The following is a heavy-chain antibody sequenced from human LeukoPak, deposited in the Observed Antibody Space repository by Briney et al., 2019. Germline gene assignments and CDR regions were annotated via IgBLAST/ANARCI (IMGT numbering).Heavy chain of an antibody. CDR3: ARAFWDTAMGIDY. Sequence: SETLSLTCTVSGGPISSYYWSWIRQPPGKGLEWIGYIYYSGSTNYNPSLKSRVTISVDTSKNQFSLKLSSVTAADTAVYYCARAFWDTAMGIDYWGQGTLVTVSS. D-gene: IGHD5-18*01. CDR1: GGPISSYY. V-gene: IGHV4-59*01. J-gene: IGHJ4*02. CDR2: IYYSGST.